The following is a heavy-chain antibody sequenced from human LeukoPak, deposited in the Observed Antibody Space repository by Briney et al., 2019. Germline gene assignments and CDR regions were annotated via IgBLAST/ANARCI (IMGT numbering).Heavy chain of an antibody. D-gene: IGHD2-2*01. Sequence: GASVKVSCKASGYTFTSYDINWVRQATGQGLEWMGWMNPNRGNTGYAQKFQGRVTITRNTSISTAYMELSSLRSEDTAVYYCARAHCSSTSCYEEHFDYWGQGTLVTVSS. CDR1: GYTFTSYD. V-gene: IGHV1-8*03. CDR2: MNPNRGNT. CDR3: ARAHCSSTSCYEEHFDY. J-gene: IGHJ4*02.